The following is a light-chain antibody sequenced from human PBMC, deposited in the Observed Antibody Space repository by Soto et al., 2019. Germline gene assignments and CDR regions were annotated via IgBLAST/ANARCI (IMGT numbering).Light chain of an antibody. CDR1: SSDVGFYNY. CDR3: SSYTGSSTLGV. CDR2: DVS. J-gene: IGLJ1*01. V-gene: IGLV2-14*03. Sequence: QSALTQPASVSGSPGQSITISCTGTSSDVGFYNYVSWYQQHPGKAPKLMIYDVSNRPSGVSNRFSGSKSGNTASLTISGLQAEDEAVYYCSSYTGSSTLGVFGTGTKVTVL.